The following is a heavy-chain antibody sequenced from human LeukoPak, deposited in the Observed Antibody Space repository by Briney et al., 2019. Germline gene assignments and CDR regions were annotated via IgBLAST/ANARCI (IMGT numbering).Heavy chain of an antibody. V-gene: IGHV3-23*01. D-gene: IGHD3-22*01. CDR3: AKVLSYDSSRYSRRNAFDS. Sequence: GGSLRLSCAASGFTFSSYAMRWVRQAPGKGLEWVSAISGSGGSIDYADSVKGRFTISRDNSKNSLYLQMNSLRAEDTAVYYCAKVLSYDSSRYSRRNAFDSWGQGTMVTVSS. CDR1: GFTFSSYA. CDR2: ISGSGGSI. J-gene: IGHJ3*02.